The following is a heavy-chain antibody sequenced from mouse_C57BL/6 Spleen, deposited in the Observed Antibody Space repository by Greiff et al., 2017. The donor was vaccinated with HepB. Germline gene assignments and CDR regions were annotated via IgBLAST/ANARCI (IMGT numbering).Heavy chain of an antibody. V-gene: IGHV14-4*01. Sequence: EVMLVESGAELVRPGASVKLSCTASGFNIKDDYMHWVKQRPEQGLEWIGWIDPENGDTEYASKFQGKATITADTSSNTAYLQLSSLTSEDTAVYYCTMWGFLDYWGQGTTLTVSS. CDR2: IDPENGDT. CDR1: GFNIKDDY. CDR3: TMWGFLDY. J-gene: IGHJ2*01.